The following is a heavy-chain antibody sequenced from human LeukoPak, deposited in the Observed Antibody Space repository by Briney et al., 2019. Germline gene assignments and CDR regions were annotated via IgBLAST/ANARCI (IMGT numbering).Heavy chain of an antibody. CDR1: GGSISTSDYY. J-gene: IGHJ4*02. CDR3: GRITIFGVVDY. Sequence: SETLSLTCTVSGGSISTSDYYWIWIRQPPGMELEWIGSVHYIGTNYSSPSLKSRVTMSVDPSKNQFSLKLTSVTAADTAVYYCGRITIFGVVDYWGQGTLVTVSS. CDR2: VHYIGTN. V-gene: IGHV4-39*01. D-gene: IGHD3-3*01.